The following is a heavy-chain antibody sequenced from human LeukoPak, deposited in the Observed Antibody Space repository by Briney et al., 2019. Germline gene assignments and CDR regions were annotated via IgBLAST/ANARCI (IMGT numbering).Heavy chain of an antibody. CDR2: INHSGST. D-gene: IGHD3-9*01. J-gene: IGHJ3*02. Sequence: SETLSLTCAVYGGSFSGYYWSWIRQPPGKGLEWIGEINHSGSTNYNPSLKSRVTISVDTSKNQFSLKLSSVTAADTAVYYCARFSRYFDCLLSAFDIWGQGTMVTVSS. CDR1: GGSFSGYY. CDR3: ARFSRYFDCLLSAFDI. V-gene: IGHV4-34*01.